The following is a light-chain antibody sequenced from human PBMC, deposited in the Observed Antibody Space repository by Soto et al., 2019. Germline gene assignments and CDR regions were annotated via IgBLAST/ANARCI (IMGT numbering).Light chain of an antibody. V-gene: IGKV3-11*01. Sequence: EIVLTQSPATLSLSPGERATLSCRASQSVSSYLAWYQQKPGQAPSLLIYDASNRATGIPARFSGSGSGTDFTLTISSLEPEDFAVYYCQQRSNWIFGGGTKVEIK. CDR3: QQRSNWI. CDR2: DAS. J-gene: IGKJ4*01. CDR1: QSVSSY.